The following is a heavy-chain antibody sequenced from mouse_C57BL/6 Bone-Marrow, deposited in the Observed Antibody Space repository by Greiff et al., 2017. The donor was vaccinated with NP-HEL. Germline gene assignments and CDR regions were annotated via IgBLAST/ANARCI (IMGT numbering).Heavy chain of an antibody. CDR1: GYTFTSYW. D-gene: IGHD1-1*01. CDR2: IDPSDSYT. V-gene: IGHV1-69*01. CDR3: ARRMAFITTVVAGDYYAMDY. J-gene: IGHJ4*01. Sequence: QVQLKQPGAELVMPGASVKLSCKASGYTFTSYWMHWVKQRPGQGLEWIGEIDPSDSYTNYNQKFKGKSTLTVDKSSSTAYMQLSSLTSEDSAVYYCARRMAFITTVVAGDYYAMDYWGQGTSVTVSS.